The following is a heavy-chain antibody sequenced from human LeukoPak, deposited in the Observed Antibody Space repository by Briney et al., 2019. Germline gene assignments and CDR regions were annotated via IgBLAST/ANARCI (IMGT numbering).Heavy chain of an antibody. V-gene: IGHV1-2*04. D-gene: IGHD3-10*01. J-gene: IGHJ4*02. CDR3: ATGVNTMVRGIHIDY. CDR2: INPNSGGT. Sequence: ASVKVSCKASGYTFTGYYMHWVRQAPGQGLEWMGWINPNSGGTNYAQKFQGWVTMTEDTSTDTAYMELSSLRSEDTAVYYCATGVNTMVRGIHIDYWGQGTLVTVSS. CDR1: GYTFTGYY.